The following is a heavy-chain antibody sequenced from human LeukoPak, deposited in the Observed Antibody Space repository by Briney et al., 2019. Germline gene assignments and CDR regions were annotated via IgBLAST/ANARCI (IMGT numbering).Heavy chain of an antibody. CDR1: GGSISSSSYY. D-gene: IGHD3-10*01. CDR2: IYYSGST. CDR3: ARVGWNYGSGSYRDRFDP. J-gene: IGHJ5*02. Sequence: SETLSRTCTVSGGSISSSSYYWGWIRQPPGKGLEWIGSIYYSGSTYYNPSLKSRVTISVDTSKNQFSLKLSSVTAADTAVYYCARVGWNYGSGSYRDRFDPWGQGTLVTVSS. V-gene: IGHV4-39*07.